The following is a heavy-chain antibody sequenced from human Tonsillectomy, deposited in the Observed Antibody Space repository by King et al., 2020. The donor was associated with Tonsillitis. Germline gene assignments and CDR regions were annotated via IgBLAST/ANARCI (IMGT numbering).Heavy chain of an antibody. J-gene: IGHJ4*02. V-gene: IGHV3-74*01. CDR1: GFTFSSYW. CDR2: INSDGSST. D-gene: IGHD1-26*01. Sequence: VQLVESGGGLVQPGGSLRLSCAASGFTFSSYWMHWVRQGPGKGLVWVSLINSDGSSTTYADSVKGRFTISRDNAKNTLYLQMNSLRAEDTAVYYCARDNSGRYPLDYWGQGTLVTVSS. CDR3: ARDNSGRYPLDY.